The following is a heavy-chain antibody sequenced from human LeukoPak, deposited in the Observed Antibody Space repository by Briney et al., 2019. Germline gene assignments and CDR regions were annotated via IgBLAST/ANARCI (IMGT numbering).Heavy chain of an antibody. V-gene: IGHV3-30*18. CDR1: GFTFSSYG. Sequence: GGSLRLSCAASGFTFSSYGMHWVRQAPGKGLEWVAVISYDGSNKYYADSVKGRFTISRDNSKNTLYLQMNSLRAEDTAVYYCAKDQAGDSSDLGDAFDIWGQGTMVTVSS. CDR3: AKDQAGDSSDLGDAFDI. D-gene: IGHD3-22*01. CDR2: ISYDGSNK. J-gene: IGHJ3*02.